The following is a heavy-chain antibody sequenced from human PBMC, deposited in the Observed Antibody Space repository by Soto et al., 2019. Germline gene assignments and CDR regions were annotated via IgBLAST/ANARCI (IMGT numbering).Heavy chain of an antibody. Sequence: GSLRLSCAASGFTFSNAWMSWVRQAPGKGLEWVGRIKSKTDGGTTDYAAPVKGRFTISRDDSKNTLYLQMNSLKTEDTAVYYCTTYQGIAAAGYYYYGMDVWGQGTTVTVSS. CDR2: IKSKTDGGTT. D-gene: IGHD6-13*01. V-gene: IGHV3-15*01. CDR3: TTYQGIAAAGYYYYGMDV. CDR1: GFTFSNAW. J-gene: IGHJ6*02.